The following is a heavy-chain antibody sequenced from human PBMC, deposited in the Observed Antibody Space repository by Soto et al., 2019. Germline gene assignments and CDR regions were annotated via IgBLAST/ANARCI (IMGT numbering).Heavy chain of an antibody. CDR2: IYYSGST. J-gene: IGHJ4*02. V-gene: IGHV4-39*01. CDR1: GGSISSSSYY. Sequence: QLQLQESGPGLVKPSETLSLTCTVSGGSISSSSYYWGWIRQPPGKGLEWIGSIYYSGSTYYNPSLKSRVTISVDTSKIQFSLKLSSVTAAGTAVYYCARSYSSGWYFKPVDYWGQGTLVTVSS. D-gene: IGHD6-19*01. CDR3: ARSYSSGWYFKPVDY.